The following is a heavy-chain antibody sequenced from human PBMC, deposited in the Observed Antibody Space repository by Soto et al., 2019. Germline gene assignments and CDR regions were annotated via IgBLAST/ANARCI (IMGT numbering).Heavy chain of an antibody. Sequence: PSETLSLTCAVYGGSFSGYYWSWIRQPAGKGLEWIGYINYSGRTYYNPSLRSRLIISVDTSKNQFSLRLSSVTAADTAVYYCARDRNYYGSGTYYRDYYYGMDVWGQGTTVTVSS. J-gene: IGHJ6*02. V-gene: IGHV4-59*06. D-gene: IGHD3-10*01. CDR1: GGSFSGYY. CDR2: INYSGRT. CDR3: ARDRNYYGSGTYYRDYYYGMDV.